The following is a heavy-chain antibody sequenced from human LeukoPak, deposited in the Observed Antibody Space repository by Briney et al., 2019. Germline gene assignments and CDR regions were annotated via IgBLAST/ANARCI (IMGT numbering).Heavy chain of an antibody. CDR2: ISWNSGSI. CDR3: AKDITPYSSSWYYFDY. V-gene: IGHV3-9*01. J-gene: IGHJ4*02. Sequence: GGSLRLSCAASGFTFTNSWMAWVRQAPGKGLEWVSGISWNSGSIGYADSVKGRFTISRDNAKNSLYLQMNSLRAEDTALYYCAKDITPYSSSWYYFDYWGQGTLVTVSS. D-gene: IGHD6-13*01. CDR1: GFTFTNSW.